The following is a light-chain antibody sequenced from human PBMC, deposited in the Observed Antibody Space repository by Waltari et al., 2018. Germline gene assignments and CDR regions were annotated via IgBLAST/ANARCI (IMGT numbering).Light chain of an antibody. Sequence: PSVSAAPGQKVTISCSGSSSNIVTNYGSWYQQLPGTAPKLLIYDNNKRPSGIPDRFSDSKSGTSATLGITGLQTGDEADYYCGTWDSSLSAVVFGGGTKLTVL. CDR2: DNN. V-gene: IGLV1-51*01. J-gene: IGLJ2*01. CDR3: GTWDSSLSAVV. CDR1: SSNIVTNY.